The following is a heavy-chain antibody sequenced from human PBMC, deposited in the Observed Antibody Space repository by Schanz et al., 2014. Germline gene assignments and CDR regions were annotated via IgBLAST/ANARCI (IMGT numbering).Heavy chain of an antibody. J-gene: IGHJ3*02. V-gene: IGHV4-4*07. Sequence: QVQLQASGPALVKPSETLSLTCTVSGGSIISEYWSWIRQPAGKGLEWIGRIYNSGKTNYNPSLESRVSMSVDTSKKQLSLKLRSVSAADTAVYYCARVVLGGDAFDIWGQGTMVTVSS. CDR3: ARVVLGGDAFDI. CDR2: IYNSGKT. D-gene: IGHD3-10*01. CDR1: GGSIISEY.